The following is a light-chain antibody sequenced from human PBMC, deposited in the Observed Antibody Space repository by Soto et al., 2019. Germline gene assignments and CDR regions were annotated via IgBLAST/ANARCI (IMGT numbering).Light chain of an antibody. CDR2: DVS. V-gene: IGKV3-20*01. Sequence: EIVLTQSPGTLSLSPGERATLSCRSSQSVSSNYLAWYQQKPDQAPRLVIYDVSGRATGIPDRFSGSGSGTDFTLTISRLEPENFAVYYCQQYGSSPTFGQGTKVEF. J-gene: IGKJ1*01. CDR3: QQYGSSPT. CDR1: QSVSSNY.